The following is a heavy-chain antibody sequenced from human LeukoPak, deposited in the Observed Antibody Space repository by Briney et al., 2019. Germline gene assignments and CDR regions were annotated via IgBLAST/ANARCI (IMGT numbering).Heavy chain of an antibody. D-gene: IGHD3-10*01. CDR3: ARDVGEYQILGFDY. V-gene: IGHV3-74*01. Sequence: GGSLRLSCKASAFTFRSYWMHWVRQAPGKGLAWVSRINTDGSSTTYADSVKGRFTIFRDNARNTLYLQMNSLRAEDTAIYYCARDVGEYQILGFDYWGQGTLVTVSS. CDR1: AFTFRSYW. CDR2: INTDGSST. J-gene: IGHJ4*02.